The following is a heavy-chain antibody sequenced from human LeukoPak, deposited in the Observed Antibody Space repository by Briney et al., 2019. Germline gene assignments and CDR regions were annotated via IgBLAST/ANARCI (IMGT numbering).Heavy chain of an antibody. Sequence: TPSETLSLTCAVYGGSFSGYYWSWIRQPPGKGLEWIGEINHSGSTNYNPSLKSRVTISVDTSKNQFSLKLSSVTAADTAVYYCARGVVRGVTLAPFDYWGQGTLVTVSS. D-gene: IGHD3-10*01. V-gene: IGHV4-34*01. CDR2: INHSGST. CDR3: ARGVVRGVTLAPFDY. CDR1: GGSFSGYY. J-gene: IGHJ4*02.